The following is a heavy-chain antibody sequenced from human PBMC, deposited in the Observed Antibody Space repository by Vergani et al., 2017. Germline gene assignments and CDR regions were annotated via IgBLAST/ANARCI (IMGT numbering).Heavy chain of an antibody. CDR3: AKDSEQWLVVGYFDY. CDR1: GFTVSSNY. D-gene: IGHD6-19*01. V-gene: IGHV3-66*03. CDR2: IYSGGST. J-gene: IGHJ4*02. Sequence: EVQLVESGGGLIQPGGSLRLSCAASGFTVSSNYMSWVRQAPGKGLEWVSVIYSGGSTYYADAVKGRFTISRDKSKNTLYLQMNSLRAEDTAVYYCAKDSEQWLVVGYFDYWGQGTLVTVSS.